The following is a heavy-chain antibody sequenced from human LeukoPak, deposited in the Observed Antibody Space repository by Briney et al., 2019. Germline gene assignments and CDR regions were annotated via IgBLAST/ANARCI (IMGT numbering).Heavy chain of an antibody. J-gene: IGHJ2*01. Sequence: SETLSLTCTVSGGSISSYYWSWIRQPAGKGLEWIGRIYTSGSTNYNPSLKSRVTMSVDTSKNQFSLKLSSVTAADTAVYYCATTPSRSDWYFDLWGRGTLVTVSS. V-gene: IGHV4-4*07. CDR2: IYTSGST. CDR3: ATTPSRSDWYFDL. D-gene: IGHD4-23*01. CDR1: GGSISSYY.